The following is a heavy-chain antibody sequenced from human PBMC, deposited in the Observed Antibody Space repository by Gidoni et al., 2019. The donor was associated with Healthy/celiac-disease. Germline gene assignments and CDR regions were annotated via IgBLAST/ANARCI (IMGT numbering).Heavy chain of an antibody. CDR3: ARAFGSLKLQPFDY. V-gene: IGHV4-34*01. CDR1: GGSFSGYY. CDR2: IKHRGST. J-gene: IGHJ4*02. Sequence: QVQLQQWGAGLLKPSETLSLTCAVYGGSFSGYYWSWLRQPPGKGLEGIGEIKHRGSTNYNPSLKSRVTISVDTSKNQFSLKLSSVTAADTAVYYCARAFGSLKLQPFDYWGQGTLVTVSS. D-gene: IGHD1-1*01.